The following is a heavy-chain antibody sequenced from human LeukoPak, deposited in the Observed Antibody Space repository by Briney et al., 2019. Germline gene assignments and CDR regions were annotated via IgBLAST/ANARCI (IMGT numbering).Heavy chain of an antibody. CDR2: ISSSSTI. J-gene: IGHJ4*02. D-gene: IGHD4-23*01. CDR3: ARAEGYGGELDS. CDR1: GFTFSSYS. Sequence: GGSLRLSCAASGFTFSSYSMNWVRQAPGKGLEWVSYISSSSTIYYADSVKGRFTISRENSKNRLYLQMNSLRAEDTAVYYCARAEGYGGELDSWGQGTLVTVSS. V-gene: IGHV3-48*01.